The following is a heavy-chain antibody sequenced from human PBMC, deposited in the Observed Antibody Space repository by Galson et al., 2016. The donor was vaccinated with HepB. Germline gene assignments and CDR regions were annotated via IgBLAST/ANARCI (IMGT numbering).Heavy chain of an antibody. CDR1: GLSVSDAY. CDR3: ARDPSLRNGMNV. CDR2: LYAGGET. V-gene: IGHV3-66*01. J-gene: IGHJ6*02. Sequence: SLRLSCAASGLSVSDAYMNWVRQAPGKGLEWVSVLYAGGETYYADSLRGRFTISRDNSKNIFDLQMNSLRVEDTAVYYCARDPSLRNGMNVWGQGTTVTVSS.